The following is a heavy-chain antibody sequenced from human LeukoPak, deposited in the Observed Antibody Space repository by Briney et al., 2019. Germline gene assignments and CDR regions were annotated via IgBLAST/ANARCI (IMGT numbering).Heavy chain of an antibody. CDR3: ARDSGDGYNLFDY. CDR2: INPNSGGT. D-gene: IGHD5-24*01. V-gene: IGHV1-2*02. J-gene: IGHJ4*02. Sequence: ASVEVSCKASGYTFTGYYMHWVRQAPGQGLEWMGWINPNSGGTNYAQKFQGRVTMTRDTSITTAYMELSRLRSDDTAVYYCARDSGDGYNLFDYWGQGTLVTVSS. CDR1: GYTFTGYY.